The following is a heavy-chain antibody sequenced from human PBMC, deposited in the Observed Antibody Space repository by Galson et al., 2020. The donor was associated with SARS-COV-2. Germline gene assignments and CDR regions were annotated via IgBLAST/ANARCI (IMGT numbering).Heavy chain of an antibody. CDR2: IYWDDDK. CDR1: GFLPSTSGVV. V-gene: IGHV2-5*02. D-gene: IGHD3-3*01. J-gene: IGHJ5*02. CDR3: APRLDFFNWFDP. Sequence: QSQPTLLKPTHTLTLTCTFSGFLPSTSGVVVPLIPQPPPKALEPLGLIYWDDDKRYTPPLQSRLTITKDTSKNQVVLTMTNMDHVDTATYYCAPRLDFFNWFDPWGPGTLVTVSS.